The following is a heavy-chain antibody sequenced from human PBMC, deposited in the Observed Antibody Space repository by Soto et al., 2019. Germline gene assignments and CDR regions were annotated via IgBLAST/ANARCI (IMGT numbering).Heavy chain of an antibody. CDR1: GYSFTRYW. J-gene: IGHJ4*02. CDR2: IYPGDSDT. Sequence: PGESLKISCKGSGYSFTRYWIGWVRQMPGKGLEWMGIIYPGDSDTRYSPSFQGQVTISADKSISTAYLQWSSLKASDTAMYYCARGSYYDSSGNLQGNFDYWGQGTLVTVSS. V-gene: IGHV5-51*01. D-gene: IGHD3-22*01. CDR3: ARGSYYDSSGNLQGNFDY.